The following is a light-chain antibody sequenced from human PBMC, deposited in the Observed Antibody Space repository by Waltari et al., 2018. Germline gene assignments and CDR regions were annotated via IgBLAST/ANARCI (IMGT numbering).Light chain of an antibody. Sequence: EIVMTPTPGTLSGSPGEGATLCCRASQRVNGKLAWYQHIPGQAPRLLIFAASTSATGIPARFSASVSEPEFTLTFSSLQSEDFATYDGQQYYNWPYTFGQGTKLEIK. CDR1: QRVNGK. V-gene: IGKV3-15*01. CDR2: AAS. J-gene: IGKJ2*01. CDR3: QQYYNWPYT.